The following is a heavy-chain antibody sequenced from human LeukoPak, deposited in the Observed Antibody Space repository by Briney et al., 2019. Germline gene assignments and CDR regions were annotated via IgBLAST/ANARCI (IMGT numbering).Heavy chain of an antibody. D-gene: IGHD6-19*01. CDR2: IRSKAYGGGT. Sequence: GGSLRLSCTGSGFTFGDHAMSWVRQAPGKGLEWVGFIRSKAYGGGTEYAAPVKGRFTISRDDSKSIAYLQMNSLKTEDTAVYYCARAPYSSGWPLPGMDVWGQGTTVTVSS. CDR1: GFTFGDHA. V-gene: IGHV3-49*04. CDR3: ARAPYSSGWPLPGMDV. J-gene: IGHJ6*02.